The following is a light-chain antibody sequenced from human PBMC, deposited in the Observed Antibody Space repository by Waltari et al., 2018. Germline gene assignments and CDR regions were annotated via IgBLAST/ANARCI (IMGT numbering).Light chain of an antibody. CDR3: QKYDSLPAT. CDR2: HAS. V-gene: IGKV3-20*01. CDR1: ESVSKF. J-gene: IGKJ1*01. Sequence: VLTQSPGTLSLSPGEGATVSCRASESVSKFLAWYQQKPGQSPRLLIYHASNRAPGIPDRFSGSGFGTDFSLTISRLEPEDFAVYYCQKYDSLPATFGQGTKVEIK.